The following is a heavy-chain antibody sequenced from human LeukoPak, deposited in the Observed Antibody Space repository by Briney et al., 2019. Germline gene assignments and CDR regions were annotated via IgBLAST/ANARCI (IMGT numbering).Heavy chain of an antibody. Sequence: SQTLSLTCTVSGGSISSGSYYWSWIRQPAGTGLEWIGRIYTSGSTNYNPSLKSRVTISVDTSKNQFSLKLSSVTAADTAVYYCARSPRYYDFWSGSDWFDPWGQGTLVTVSS. CDR3: ARSPRYYDFWSGSDWFDP. CDR2: IYTSGST. D-gene: IGHD3-3*01. V-gene: IGHV4-61*02. CDR1: GGSISSGSYY. J-gene: IGHJ5*02.